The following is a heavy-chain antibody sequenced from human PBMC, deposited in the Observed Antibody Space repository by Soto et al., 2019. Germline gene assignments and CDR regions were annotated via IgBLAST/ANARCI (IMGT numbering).Heavy chain of an antibody. V-gene: IGHV6-1*01. Sequence: SQTLSLTCAISGDSVSSNSAAWNWIRKSPSRGLEWLGRTYYRSKWYNDYAVSVKSRITINPDTSKNQFSLQLNSVTPEDTAVYYCARGSQYYDFWSGYSWGQGTLVTVSS. D-gene: IGHD3-3*01. CDR1: GDSVSSNSAA. CDR2: TYYRSKWYN. J-gene: IGHJ5*02. CDR3: ARGSQYYDFWSGYS.